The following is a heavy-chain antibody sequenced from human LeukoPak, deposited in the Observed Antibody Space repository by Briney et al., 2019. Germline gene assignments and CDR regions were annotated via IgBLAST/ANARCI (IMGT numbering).Heavy chain of an antibody. J-gene: IGHJ4*02. CDR2: IYTSGST. V-gene: IGHV4-61*02. Sequence: SETLSLTCTVSGGSISSGSYYWSWIPQPAGKGLEWIGRIYTSGSTNYNPSLKSRVTISVDTSKNQFSLKLSSVTAADTAVYYCAREAKSYYYDSSGYYSEALYFDYWGQGTLVTVSS. D-gene: IGHD3-22*01. CDR3: AREAKSYYYDSSGYYSEALYFDY. CDR1: GGSISSGSYY.